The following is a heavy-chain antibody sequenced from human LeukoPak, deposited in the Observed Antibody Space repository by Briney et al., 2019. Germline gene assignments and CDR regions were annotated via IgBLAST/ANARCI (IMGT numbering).Heavy chain of an antibody. Sequence: PSETLSLTCTVSGGSISSYYWSWIRQPPGKGLEWIGYIYYSGSTNYNPSLKSRVTISVDTSKNQFSLRLSSVTAADTAVYYCASSSVTPEPFDYWGQGTLVTVSP. CDR1: GGSISSYY. V-gene: IGHV4-59*01. CDR3: ASSSVTPEPFDY. J-gene: IGHJ4*02. D-gene: IGHD4-17*01. CDR2: IYYSGST.